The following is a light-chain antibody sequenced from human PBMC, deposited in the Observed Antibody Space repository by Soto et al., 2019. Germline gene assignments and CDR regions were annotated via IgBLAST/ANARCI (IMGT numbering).Light chain of an antibody. Sequence: QSALTQPASVSGSPGQSITISCTGTSSDVGGSHYVSWYQHHPGKAPKLILYEGSYRPSGVSDRFSGAKSGNTASLTISGLQAEDEADYYCSSYTSSSTLVVFGTGTKLTVL. CDR1: SSDVGGSHY. V-gene: IGLV2-14*01. CDR2: EGS. J-gene: IGLJ2*01. CDR3: SSYTSSSTLVV.